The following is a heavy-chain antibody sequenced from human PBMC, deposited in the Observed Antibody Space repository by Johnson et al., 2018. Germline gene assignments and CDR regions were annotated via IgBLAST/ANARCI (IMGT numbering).Heavy chain of an antibody. CDR1: GFTFSSYG. J-gene: IGHJ4*02. D-gene: IGHD3-3*01. Sequence: QVQLVQSGGGVVQPGRSLRLSCAASGFTFSSYGMHWVRQAPGKGLEWVAVISYDGSNKNYADSVKGRFTISGDNSKNTLYLQMNSLGAEDTAVYYGAKGRWYYDFWSGYYSGLDYWGQGTLVTVSS. CDR3: AKGRWYYDFWSGYYSGLDY. CDR2: ISYDGSNK. V-gene: IGHV3-30*18.